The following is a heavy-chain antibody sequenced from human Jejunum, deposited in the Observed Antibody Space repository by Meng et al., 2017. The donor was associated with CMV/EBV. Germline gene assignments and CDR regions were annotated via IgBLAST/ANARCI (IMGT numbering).Heavy chain of an antibody. CDR1: GFSFPDAW. Sequence: EGQLVESGGGLIKPGGSLRLSCAASGFSFPDAWMCWVRQAPGKGLEWVGRIKAKSDGGTTEYPAPVKGRFTISRDDSKNTLFLQMNSLKTEDTAVYYCTTGRAHWGQGTLVTVSS. CDR2: IKAKSDGGTT. J-gene: IGHJ4*02. CDR3: TTGRAH. V-gene: IGHV3-15*01.